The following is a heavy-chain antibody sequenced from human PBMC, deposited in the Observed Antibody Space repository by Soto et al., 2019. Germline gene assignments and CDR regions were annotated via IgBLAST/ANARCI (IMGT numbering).Heavy chain of an antibody. CDR2: IYYSGST. CDR1: GGSISSSSYY. J-gene: IGHJ4*02. D-gene: IGHD1-26*01. V-gene: IGHV4-39*01. CDR3: ARHSRGSYRNPFDY. Sequence: LSLTCTVSGGSISSSSYYWGWIRQPPGKGLECFGSIYYSGSTYYNPSLRSRATISIDTSNNQFFLDLTSVTAADTAVYYCARHSRGSYRNPFDYWGPGTLVTVSS.